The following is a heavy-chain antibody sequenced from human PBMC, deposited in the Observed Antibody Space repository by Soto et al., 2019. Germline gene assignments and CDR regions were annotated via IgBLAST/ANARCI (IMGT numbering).Heavy chain of an antibody. CDR2: FYSGGST. D-gene: IGHD4-17*01. J-gene: IGHJ5*02. CDR3: ARGPDNGDYGSWFDP. Sequence: ETQLVETGGGLIQPGGSLRLSCAASGFTVTNNYMGWVRQAPGKGLQWVSVFYSGGSTYYADSVKGRFTISRDKSKNTLYLQMNSLRAEDTAVYYCARGPDNGDYGSWFDPWGLGTLVTVSS. CDR1: GFTVTNNY. V-gene: IGHV3-53*02.